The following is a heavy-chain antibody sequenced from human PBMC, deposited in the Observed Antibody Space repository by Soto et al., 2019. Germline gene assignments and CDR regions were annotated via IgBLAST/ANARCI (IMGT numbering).Heavy chain of an antibody. CDR1: GYTFTSYG. CDR3: ARVVGALGHWFDP. V-gene: IGHV1-18*01. CDR2: ISAYNYNT. J-gene: IGHJ5*02. D-gene: IGHD1-26*01. Sequence: ASVKVSCKASGYTFTSYGLSWLRQAPGQGLEWMGRISAYNYNTNYAQKLQGRVTMTTDTSTSTAYMELRSLRSDDTAVYYCARVVGALGHWFDPWGQGTLVTVSS.